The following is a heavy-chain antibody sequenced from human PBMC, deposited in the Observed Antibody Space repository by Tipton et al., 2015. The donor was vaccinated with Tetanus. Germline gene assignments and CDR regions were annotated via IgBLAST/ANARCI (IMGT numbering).Heavy chain of an antibody. CDR1: GSSISRSGHY. Sequence: TLSLTCTVSGSSISRSGHYWTWIRQPPGKEPEWVGYVYHSGATNYHPSLKSRLAISADTSKNQFSLNLRSVITADTAVYYCARANNDYPKKGPFDYWGQGKQVTVSS. CDR3: ARANNDYPKKGPFDY. J-gene: IGHJ4*02. V-gene: IGHV4-61*08. CDR2: VYHSGAT. D-gene: IGHD5-12*01.